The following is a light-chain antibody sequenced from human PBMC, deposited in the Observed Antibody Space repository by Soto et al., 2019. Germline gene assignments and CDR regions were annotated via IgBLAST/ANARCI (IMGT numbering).Light chain of an antibody. CDR3: HQRSKWPLT. Sequence: DIQMTQSPSSLSASVGDRVTITCRASQGIGNYLAWFQQKAGKVPKLLIYAASSLQSGVPSRFSGSGSGTDFTLTISSLDPEDFAVYYCHQRSKWPLTFGGGTKVDIK. V-gene: IGKV1-27*01. CDR1: QGIGNY. CDR2: AAS. J-gene: IGKJ4*01.